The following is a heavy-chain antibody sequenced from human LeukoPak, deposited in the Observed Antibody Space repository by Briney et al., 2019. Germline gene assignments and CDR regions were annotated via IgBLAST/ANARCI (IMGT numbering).Heavy chain of an antibody. Sequence: GGSLRLSCAASGFTFSSYAMHWVRQAPGKGLEWVAVISYDESNKYYADSVKGRFTISRDNSKNTLYLQMNSLRAEDTAVYYCARVLRWYYFDYWGQGTLVTVSS. CDR1: GFTFSSYA. D-gene: IGHD5-24*01. V-gene: IGHV3-30-3*01. CDR3: ARVLRWYYFDY. CDR2: ISYDESNK. J-gene: IGHJ4*02.